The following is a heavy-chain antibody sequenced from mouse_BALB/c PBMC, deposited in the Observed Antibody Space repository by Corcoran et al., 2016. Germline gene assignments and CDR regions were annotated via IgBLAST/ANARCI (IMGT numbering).Heavy chain of an antibody. CDR1: GFNIKDTY. Sequence: EVQLQQSGAELVKPGASVKLSCTASGFNIKDTYMHWVKQRPEQGLEWIGRIDPANGNTKDDPKFQGKATITADTSSNTAYLQLSSLTSEDTAVDYCARAHYYGSRRDLDFDYWGQGTTLTVSS. D-gene: IGHD1-1*01. CDR2: IDPANGNT. CDR3: ARAHYYGSRRDLDFDY. J-gene: IGHJ2*01. V-gene: IGHV14-3*02.